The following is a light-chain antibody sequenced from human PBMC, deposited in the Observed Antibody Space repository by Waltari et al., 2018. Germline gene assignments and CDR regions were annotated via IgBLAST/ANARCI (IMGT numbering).Light chain of an antibody. Sequence: EIVLTPSPGRLSSSPGESVTLSCRASQSVSRALAWYQQKPGQAPRLLIFGASNRATGIPDRFSGSGSETDFSLTISRLEPEDFAVYYCQHYVRLPATFGRGTKVEIK. CDR2: GAS. V-gene: IGKV3-20*01. CDR3: QHYVRLPAT. CDR1: QSVSRA. J-gene: IGKJ1*01.